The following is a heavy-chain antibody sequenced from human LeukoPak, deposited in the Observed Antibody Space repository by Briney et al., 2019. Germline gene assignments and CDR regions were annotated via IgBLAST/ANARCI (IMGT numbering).Heavy chain of an antibody. V-gene: IGHV1-2*02. CDR3: ARVVRGSYYYFDY. CDR1: GYTFTGYY. J-gene: IGHJ4*02. Sequence: ASVKVSCKASGYTFTGYYMHWVRQAPGQGLEWMGWINPNSGGTNYAQKFQGGVTMTRDTSISTAYMELSRLRSDDTAVYYCARVVRGSYYYFDYWGQGTLVTVSS. D-gene: IGHD1-26*01. CDR2: INPNSGGT.